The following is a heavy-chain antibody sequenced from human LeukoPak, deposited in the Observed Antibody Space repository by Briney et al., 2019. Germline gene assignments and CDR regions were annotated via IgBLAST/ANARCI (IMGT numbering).Heavy chain of an antibody. CDR2: IWYGGSNK. Sequence: PGRSLRLSCAASGFTFSSYGMHWVRRAPGKGLEWVAVIWYGGSNKYSADSVKGRFTISRDNSKNTLYLQMNSLRAEDTAVYYCAKAVYLYSFDYWGQGTLVTVSS. J-gene: IGHJ4*02. D-gene: IGHD1-14*01. CDR1: GFTFSSYG. V-gene: IGHV3-33*06. CDR3: AKAVYLYSFDY.